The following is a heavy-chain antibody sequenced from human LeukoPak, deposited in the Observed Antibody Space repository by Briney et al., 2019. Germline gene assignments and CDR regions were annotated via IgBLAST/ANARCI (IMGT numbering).Heavy chain of an antibody. CDR3: ARVSRDGYNFDY. Sequence: KASETLSPTCTVSGGSISSFYWGWLRQPPGKKLEWCGYIYYSGSTNYNPSLKSRVTISVDTSKNQFSLKLSSVTAADTAVYYCARVSRDGYNFDYWGQGTLVTVSS. CDR1: GGSISSFY. CDR2: IYYSGST. D-gene: IGHD5-24*01. J-gene: IGHJ4*02. V-gene: IGHV4-59*01.